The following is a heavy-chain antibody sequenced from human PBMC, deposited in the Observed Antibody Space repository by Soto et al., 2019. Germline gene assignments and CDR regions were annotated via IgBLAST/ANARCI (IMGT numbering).Heavy chain of an antibody. D-gene: IGHD3-3*02. V-gene: IGHV1-46*01. Sequence: ASVKRSCKASGYSFFSYYIHWVRQAPGQGLEWMGRSLANGGNTDYAQRFRGRVSMTRDTSSTNTESLELTSLTSDDTAVYYCARGGSTILGVIDFWGQGTRVTVSS. J-gene: IGHJ4*02. CDR1: GYSFFSYY. CDR3: ARGGSTILGVIDF. CDR2: SLANGGNT.